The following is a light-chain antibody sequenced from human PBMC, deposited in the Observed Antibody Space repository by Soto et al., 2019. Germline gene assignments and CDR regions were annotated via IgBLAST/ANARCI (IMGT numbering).Light chain of an antibody. CDR3: ISYTTRSTFV. Sequence: QSALTQPASVSGSPGQSITISCTGTSSDVGDYNSVSWYQQHPGKAPKLMIYEVSNRPSGVSNRFSGSKSGNTASLTISGLQAEDEADYYCISYTTRSTFVFGTGTKLTVL. CDR2: EVS. V-gene: IGLV2-14*01. CDR1: SSDVGDYNS. J-gene: IGLJ1*01.